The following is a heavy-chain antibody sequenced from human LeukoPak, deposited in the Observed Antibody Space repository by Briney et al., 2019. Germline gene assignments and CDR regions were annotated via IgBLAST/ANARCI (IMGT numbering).Heavy chain of an antibody. CDR3: ARDHRPRHRYSSSQNWFDP. J-gene: IGHJ5*02. D-gene: IGHD6-13*01. V-gene: IGHV1-18*01. CDR2: ISPYNGNT. CDR1: GYSFTSYG. Sequence: GASVKVSCKASGYSFTSYGISWVRQAPGQGLEWMGWISPYNGNTNYAQKLQGRVTMTTDTSTSTAYMELRSLRSDDTAVYYCARDHRPRHRYSSSQNWFDPWGQGTLVTVSS.